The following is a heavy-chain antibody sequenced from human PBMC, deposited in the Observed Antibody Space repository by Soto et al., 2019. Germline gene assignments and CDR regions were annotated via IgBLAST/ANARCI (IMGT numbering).Heavy chain of an antibody. V-gene: IGHV2-5*01. CDR1: GFSLRISGVG. CDR3: AHRGAYTGGTFDY. D-gene: IGHD3-16*01. CDR2: IYWNDDK. Sequence: QITLKESGPTVVKPTQTLTLTCNFSGFSLRISGVGVGWIRPPPGKALEWLALIYWNDDKRYSPSLTRSLTITKDTSENQVVLTMINMDPMDTATYYCAHRGAYTGGTFDYGGQGTLVTVSS. J-gene: IGHJ4*02.